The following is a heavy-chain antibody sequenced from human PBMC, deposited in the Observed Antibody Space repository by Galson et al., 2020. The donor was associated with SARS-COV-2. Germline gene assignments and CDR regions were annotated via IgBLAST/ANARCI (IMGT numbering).Heavy chain of an antibody. CDR2: ISSAGSNS. CDR1: GFAFSNYV. CDR3: ARGGEWEIPYYFDY. D-gene: IGHD1-26*01. V-gene: IGHV3-30*04. J-gene: IGHJ4*02. Sequence: GGSLRLSCAASGFAFSNYVMHWVRQAPGKGQEWVAVISSAGSNSFYADSLKGRFTISRDNSKSTLYLLMNSLRAEDTAVYYCARGGEWEIPYYFDYWGQGTLVTVSS.